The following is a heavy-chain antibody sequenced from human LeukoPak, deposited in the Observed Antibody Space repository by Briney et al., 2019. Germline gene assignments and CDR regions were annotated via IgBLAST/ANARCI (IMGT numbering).Heavy chain of an antibody. CDR1: GFTFESYG. CDR3: ARDPGYNYGSYYYYYYMDV. V-gene: IGHV3-20*04. CDR2: IDWHGDST. J-gene: IGHJ6*03. Sequence: GGSLRLSCEASGFTFESYGMNWVRQAPGKGLEWVCGIDWHGDSTGYADSVKGRFTISRDNAKNSLYLQMNSLRAEDTALYYCARDPGYNYGSYYYYYYMDVWGKGTTVTVSS. D-gene: IGHD5-18*01.